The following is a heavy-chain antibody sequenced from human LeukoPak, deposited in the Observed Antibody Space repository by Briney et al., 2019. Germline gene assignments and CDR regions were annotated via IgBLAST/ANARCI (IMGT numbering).Heavy chain of an antibody. J-gene: IGHJ4*02. D-gene: IGHD6-19*01. CDR2: IWYDGSNK. V-gene: IGHV3-33*06. CDR3: AKAAYSSGWFYFDY. Sequence: GGSLRLSCAASGFTFSSYGMHWVRQAPGKGLEWVAVIWYDGSNKYYADSVKGRFTISRDNSKNTLYLQMNSQRAEDTAVYYCAKAAYSSGWFYFDYWGQGTLVTVSS. CDR1: GFTFSSYG.